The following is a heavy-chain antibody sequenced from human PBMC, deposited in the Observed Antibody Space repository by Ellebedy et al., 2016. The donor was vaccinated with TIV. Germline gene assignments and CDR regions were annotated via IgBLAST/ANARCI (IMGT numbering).Heavy chain of an antibody. Sequence: LSLTCAASGFTFSSYAMSWVRQAPGKGLVWVSRISTDGSSTTYADSVKGRFTMSRDNAKNTLYLQMNSLIAEDTAVYYCARAGSKPIGGYFDLWGRGTLVTASS. V-gene: IGHV3-74*01. CDR1: GFTFSSYA. CDR2: ISTDGSST. J-gene: IGHJ2*01. CDR3: ARAGSKPIGGYFDL. D-gene: IGHD3-10*01.